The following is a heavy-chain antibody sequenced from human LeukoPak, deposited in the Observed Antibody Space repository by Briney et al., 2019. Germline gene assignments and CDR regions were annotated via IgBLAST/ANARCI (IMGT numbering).Heavy chain of an antibody. Sequence: SETLSLTCTVSGASISSGSYYWTWIRQPAGKGLEWVGRISTSGSPNYNPSLKSRVTISVDTSKNQFSLKLSSVTAADTAMFYCAREYDFWSGYWFYFDYWGQGTLVTVSS. CDR3: AREYDFWSGYWFYFDY. V-gene: IGHV4-61*02. J-gene: IGHJ4*02. CDR1: GASISSGSYY. CDR2: ISTSGSP. D-gene: IGHD3-3*01.